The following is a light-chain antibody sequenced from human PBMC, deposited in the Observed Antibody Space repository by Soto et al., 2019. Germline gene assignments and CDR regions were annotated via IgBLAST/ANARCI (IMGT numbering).Light chain of an antibody. CDR2: GAS. CDR3: QQDHNRPLT. Sequence: EIVMTQSPATLSVSPGERATLSCRSSQSVSTNVAWYQQKPGQAPRLLIYGASTRATGIPARFSGSGSGTEFTLTISSLQSEDFAAYYCQQDHNRPLTFGQGTKVDI. V-gene: IGKV3-15*01. J-gene: IGKJ1*01. CDR1: QSVSTN.